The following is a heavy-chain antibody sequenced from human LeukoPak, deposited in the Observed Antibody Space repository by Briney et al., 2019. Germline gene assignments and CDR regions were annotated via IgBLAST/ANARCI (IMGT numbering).Heavy chain of an antibody. V-gene: IGHV3-66*01. CDR2: IYSGGST. Sequence: GGSLRLSCAASGFTVSRNYLSWLRQASGKGLEWVSVIYSGGSTYYADSVKGRFTISRDNSKNTLYLQMNSLRAEDTAVYYCARDTRPDYYGSGSYNWGQGTLVTVSS. J-gene: IGHJ4*02. D-gene: IGHD3-10*01. CDR3: ARDTRPDYYGSGSYN. CDR1: GFTVSRNY.